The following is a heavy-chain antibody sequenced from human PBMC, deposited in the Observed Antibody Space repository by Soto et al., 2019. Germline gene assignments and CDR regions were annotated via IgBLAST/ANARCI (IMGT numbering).Heavy chain of an antibody. D-gene: IGHD2-2*01. Sequence: ASVKVSCKPSGGTFTHYAFSWVRQAPGQGLEWMGGIIPIFGTPDYAQNFQGRVTITADESTRTASMELSSLRSDDTAVYYCARERSVGYCITTTCPKPFYYYAMDVWGQGTTVTVSS. V-gene: IGHV1-69*13. CDR3: ARERSVGYCITTTCPKPFYYYAMDV. CDR2: IIPIFGTP. CDR1: GGTFTHYA. J-gene: IGHJ6*02.